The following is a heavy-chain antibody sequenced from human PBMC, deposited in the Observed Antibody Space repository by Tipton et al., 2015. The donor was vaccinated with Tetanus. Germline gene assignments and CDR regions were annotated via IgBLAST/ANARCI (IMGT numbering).Heavy chain of an antibody. J-gene: IGHJ4*02. CDR1: GGSISSGGYY. Sequence: TLSLTCIVSGGSISSGGYYWSWIRQHPGKGLEWVGDIYDSGGIYYNPSLKSRVSISIDTSKNQFSLKLSSVTAADTAVYFCARDRGRESYGFGGYFDYWGQGRLVTVSS. CDR2: IYDSGGI. V-gene: IGHV4-31*03. CDR3: ARDRGRESYGFGGYFDY. D-gene: IGHD3-16*02.